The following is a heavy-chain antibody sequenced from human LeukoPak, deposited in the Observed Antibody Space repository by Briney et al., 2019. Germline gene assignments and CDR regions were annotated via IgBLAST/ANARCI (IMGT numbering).Heavy chain of an antibody. D-gene: IGHD3-9*01. V-gene: IGHV3-43D*03. CDR3: AKASDYDILTGYYYFDY. Sequence: QPGGSLRLSCAASGFTFSSYAMHWVRQAPGKGLEWVALISWDSGNSYYADSVKGRFTISRDNAKNSLYLQMNSLRAEDTALYYCAKASDYDILTGYYYFDYWGQGTLVTVSS. J-gene: IGHJ4*02. CDR1: GFTFSSYA. CDR2: ISWDSGNS.